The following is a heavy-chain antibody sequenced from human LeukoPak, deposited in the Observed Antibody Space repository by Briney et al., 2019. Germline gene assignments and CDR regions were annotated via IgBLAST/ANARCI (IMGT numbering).Heavy chain of an antibody. J-gene: IGHJ4*02. CDR3: ARDKYYDSSGLFDY. V-gene: IGHV3-48*01. CDR1: GFTFSSYN. CDR2: ISSTSRTL. Sequence: GGSLRLSCAASGFTFSSYNMNWVRQAPGKGLEWVSYISSTSRTLYYADSVKGRFTISRDNAKNSLYLQMNSLRAEDTAVYYCARDKYYDSSGLFDYWGQGTLVTVSS. D-gene: IGHD3-22*01.